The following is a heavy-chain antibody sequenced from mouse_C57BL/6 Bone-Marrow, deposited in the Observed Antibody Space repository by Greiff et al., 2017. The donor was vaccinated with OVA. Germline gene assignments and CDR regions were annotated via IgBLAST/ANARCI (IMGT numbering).Heavy chain of an antibody. CDR1: GYTFTSYW. CDR2: IDPSDSYT. Sequence: QVQLQQPGAELVKPGASVKLSCKASGYTFTSYWMQWVKQRPGQGLEWIGEIDPSDSYTNYNQKFKGKATLTVDTSSSTACMQLSSLTSEDSAVYYCARSYDYDGYWYFDVWGTGTTVTVSS. J-gene: IGHJ1*03. CDR3: ARSYDYDGYWYFDV. V-gene: IGHV1-50*01. D-gene: IGHD2-4*01.